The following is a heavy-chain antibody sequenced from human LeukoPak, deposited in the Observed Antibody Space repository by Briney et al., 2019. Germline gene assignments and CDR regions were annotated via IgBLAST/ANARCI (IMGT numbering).Heavy chain of an antibody. CDR1: GFTFNTYA. CDR3: ARDTEGLQLGHAFDI. V-gene: IGHV3-66*01. Sequence: SGGSLRLSCAASGFTFNTYAMSWVRQAPGKGLEWVSVIYSGGSTYYADSVKGRFTISRDNSKNTLYLQMNSLRAEDTAVYYCARDTEGLQLGHAFDIWGQGTMVTVSS. CDR2: IYSGGST. D-gene: IGHD5-18*01. J-gene: IGHJ3*02.